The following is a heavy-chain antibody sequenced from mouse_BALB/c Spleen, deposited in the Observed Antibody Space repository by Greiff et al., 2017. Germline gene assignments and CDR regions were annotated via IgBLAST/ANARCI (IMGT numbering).Heavy chain of an antibody. V-gene: IGHV14-3*02. D-gene: IGHD3-2*01. CDR3: ARSWGQLGATGAMDY. CDR1: GFNIKDTY. J-gene: IGHJ4*01. CDR2: IDPANGNT. Sequence: EVKLVESGAELVKPGASVKLSCTASGFNIKDTYMHWVKQRPEQGLEWIGRIDPANGNTKYDPKFQGKATITADTSSNTAYLQLSSLTSEDTAVYYCARSWGQLGATGAMDYWGQGTSVTVSS.